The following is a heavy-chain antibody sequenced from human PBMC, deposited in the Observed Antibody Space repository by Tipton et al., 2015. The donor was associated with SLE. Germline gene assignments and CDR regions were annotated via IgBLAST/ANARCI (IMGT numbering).Heavy chain of an antibody. Sequence: TLSLTCTVSGGSISSGGYYWSWIRQPPGKGLEWIGRIYASGSTEYNPSLKSRVTISVDPSKNQFSLRLTSLTAADTAVYYCARVVYSFSDAFDIWGQGTLVTVSS. CDR1: GGSISSGGYY. D-gene: IGHD6-13*01. V-gene: IGHV4-61*08. CDR2: IYASGST. J-gene: IGHJ3*02. CDR3: ARVVYSFSDAFDI.